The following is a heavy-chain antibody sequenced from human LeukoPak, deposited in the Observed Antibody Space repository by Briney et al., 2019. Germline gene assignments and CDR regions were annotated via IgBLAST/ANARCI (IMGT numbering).Heavy chain of an antibody. D-gene: IGHD2-2*02. CDR2: IYTSGST. CDR1: GGSISSGSYY. CDR3: ARAVVVVPAVIGYFDY. J-gene: IGHJ4*02. V-gene: IGHV4-61*02. Sequence: SETLSLTCTVSGGSISSGSYYWSWIRQPAGKGLEWIGRIYTSGSTNYNPSLKSRVTISVDTSKNQFSLKLSSVTAADTAVYYCARAVVVVPAVIGYFDYWGQGTLVTVSS.